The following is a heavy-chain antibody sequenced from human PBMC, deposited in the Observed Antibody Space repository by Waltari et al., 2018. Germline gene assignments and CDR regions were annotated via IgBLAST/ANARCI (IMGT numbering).Heavy chain of an antibody. CDR3: ARDDYGDYAGLSGL. Sequence: QVQLVQSGAEVKKPGSSVKVSCKASGGTFSSYAISWVRQAPGQGLEWGGGSNPIFGTANYAQKFQGRVTITADKSTSTAYMELSSLRSEDTAVYYCARDDYGDYAGLSGLWGQGTLVTVSS. J-gene: IGHJ4*02. CDR1: GGTFSSYA. D-gene: IGHD4-17*01. V-gene: IGHV1-69*06. CDR2: SNPIFGTA.